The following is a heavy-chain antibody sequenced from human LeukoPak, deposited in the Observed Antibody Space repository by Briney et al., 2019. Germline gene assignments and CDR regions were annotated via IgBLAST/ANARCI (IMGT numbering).Heavy chain of an antibody. CDR2: FDPEDGET. CDR1: GYTLTELS. CDR3: ATAPKYSGSYYFPTLGY. V-gene: IGHV1-24*01. D-gene: IGHD1-26*01. J-gene: IGHJ4*02. Sequence: GASVKVSCKVSGYTLTELSMHWVRQAPGKGLEWMGGFDPEDGETIYAQKFQGRVTMTEDTSTDTTYMELSSLRSEDTAVYYCATAPKYSGSYYFPTLGYWGQGTLVTVSS.